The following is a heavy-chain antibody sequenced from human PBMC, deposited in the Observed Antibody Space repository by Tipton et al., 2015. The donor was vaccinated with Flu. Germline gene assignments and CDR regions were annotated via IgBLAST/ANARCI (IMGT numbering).Heavy chain of an antibody. CDR3: ARATYSSSWHTYGMDV. CDR1: GYTFTGYY. Sequence: QVQLVQSGAEVKKPGASVKVSCKASGYTFTGYYMHWVRQAPGQGLEWMGWINPNSGGTVYAQKFQGRVTMTWDTSISTAFMELSRLRSDDTAVYFCARATYSSSWHTYGMDVWDQGP. CDR2: INPNSGGT. J-gene: IGHJ6*02. V-gene: IGHV1-2*02. D-gene: IGHD6-13*01.